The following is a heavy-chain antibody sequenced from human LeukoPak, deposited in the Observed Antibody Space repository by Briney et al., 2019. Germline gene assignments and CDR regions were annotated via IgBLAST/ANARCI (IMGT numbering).Heavy chain of an antibody. Sequence: SETLSLTCAVSGGSISSSNWWSWVRQPPGKGLEWIGEIYHSGSTNYNPSLKSRVTISVDKSKNQFSLKLSSVTAADTAVYYCARDEVGYYGSGSTLYYYYGMDVWGQGTTVTVSS. CDR3: ARDEVGYYGSGSTLYYYYGMDV. D-gene: IGHD3-10*01. CDR2: IYHSGST. V-gene: IGHV4-4*02. J-gene: IGHJ6*02. CDR1: GGSISSSNW.